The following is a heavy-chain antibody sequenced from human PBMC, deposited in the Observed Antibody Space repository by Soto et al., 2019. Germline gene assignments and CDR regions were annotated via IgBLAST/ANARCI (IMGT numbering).Heavy chain of an antibody. D-gene: IGHD6-13*01. CDR3: ASPSSSWYRYFDY. Sequence: PSETLSLTCAVYGGSFSGYYWSWIRQPPGKGLEWIGEINHSGSTNYNPSLKSRVTISVDTSKNQFSLKLSSVTAADTAVYYCASPSSSWYRYFDYWGQGTLVTVSS. V-gene: IGHV4-34*01. CDR2: INHSGST. J-gene: IGHJ4*02. CDR1: GGSFSGYY.